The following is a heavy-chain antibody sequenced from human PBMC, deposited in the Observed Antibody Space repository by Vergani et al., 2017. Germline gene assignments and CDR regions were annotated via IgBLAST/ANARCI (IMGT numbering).Heavy chain of an antibody. D-gene: IGHD3-22*01. CDR3: ARDGDDSSGYYNDAFDI. CDR1: GFTFSSYA. V-gene: IGHV3-64*01. J-gene: IGHJ3*02. Sequence: EVQLLESGGGLVQPGGSLRLSCAASGFTFSSYAMHWVRQAPGKGLEYVSAISSNGGSTYYANSVKGRFTISRDNSKNTLYLQMGSLRAEDMAVYYCARDGDDSSGYYNDAFDIWGQGTMVTVSS. CDR2: ISSNGGST.